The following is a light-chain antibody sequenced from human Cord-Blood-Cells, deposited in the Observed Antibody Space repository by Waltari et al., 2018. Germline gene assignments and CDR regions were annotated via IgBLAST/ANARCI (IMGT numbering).Light chain of an antibody. Sequence: QSALTQPASVSGSPGQSITISCTGTSSDVGGYNYVSWYQQHPGKAPKLMIYDVSNRHSGVSNRLSGSKSGNTASLTISGLQAEDEADYYCSSYTSSSTPYVFGTGTKVTVL. J-gene: IGLJ1*01. V-gene: IGLV2-14*01. CDR2: DVS. CDR1: SSDVGGYNY. CDR3: SSYTSSSTPYV.